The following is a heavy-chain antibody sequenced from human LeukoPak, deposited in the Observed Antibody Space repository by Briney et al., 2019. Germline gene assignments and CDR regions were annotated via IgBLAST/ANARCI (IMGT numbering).Heavy chain of an antibody. CDR3: ARGPNYYDSSGYYHSAYYMDV. CDR1: GYTFTSYY. CDR2: INPIGGST. J-gene: IGHJ6*03. V-gene: IGHV1-46*01. D-gene: IGHD3-22*01. Sequence: ASVKVSCKASGYTFTSYYMHWVRQAPGQGLEWMGIINPIGGSTSYAQKFQGRVTMTRDMSTSTVYMELSSLRSEDTAVYYCARGPNYYDSSGYYHSAYYMDVWGKGTTVTVSS.